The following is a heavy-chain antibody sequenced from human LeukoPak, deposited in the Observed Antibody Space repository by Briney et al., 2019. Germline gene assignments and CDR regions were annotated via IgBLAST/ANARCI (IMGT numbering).Heavy chain of an antibody. CDR1: GFTLSSNW. J-gene: IGHJ3*01. D-gene: IGHD6-13*01. CDR3: ARSKSYAFDF. Sequence: GGSLRLSCVASGFTLSSNWMSWVRQAPGKGLEWLANIKYDGSEKYYVDSVKGRFSISRDNAKNSVFLGMNSLRAEDTAEYYCARSKSYAFDFWGQGTMVTVSS. CDR2: IKYDGSEK. V-gene: IGHV3-7*01.